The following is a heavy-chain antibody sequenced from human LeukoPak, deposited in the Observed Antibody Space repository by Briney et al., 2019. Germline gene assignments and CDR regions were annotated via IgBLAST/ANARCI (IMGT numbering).Heavy chain of an antibody. CDR1: GRTISMDY. D-gene: IGHD1-26*01. V-gene: IGHV4-59*08. CDR3: PGLGFSNSGSYLAPSDY. J-gene: IGHJ4*02. CDR2: IYYSGGT. Sequence: SETLSLTCTLSGRTISMDYCGSIRQPPGKGLEWIGYIYYSGGTNYNPSLKSRVTISVDTSKNQFSLKLSSVTAADTAVYCCPGLGFSNSGSYLAPSDYWGQGTLVTVSS.